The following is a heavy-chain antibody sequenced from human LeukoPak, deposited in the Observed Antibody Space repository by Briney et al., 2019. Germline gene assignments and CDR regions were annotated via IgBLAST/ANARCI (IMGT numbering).Heavy chain of an antibody. V-gene: IGHV1-69*05. CDR2: IIPIFGTA. CDR3: ARASIAVAEGYHMDV. Sequence: SVKVSCKASGGSFSSYAISWVRQAPGQGLEWMGGIIPIFGTANYAQKFQGRVTITTDESTSTAHMELSSLRSEDTAAYYCARASIAVAEGYHMDVWGKGTTVTVSS. CDR1: GGSFSSYA. J-gene: IGHJ6*03. D-gene: IGHD6-19*01.